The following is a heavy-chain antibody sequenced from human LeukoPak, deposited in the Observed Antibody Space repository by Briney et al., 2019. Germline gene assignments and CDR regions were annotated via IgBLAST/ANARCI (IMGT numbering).Heavy chain of an antibody. CDR2: IYYSGST. J-gene: IGHJ5*02. V-gene: IGHV4-39*01. CDR3: ARHRIVVVPAAMGGYPGVWFDP. D-gene: IGHD2-2*01. CDR1: GGSISSSSYY. Sequence: SETLSLTCTVSGGSISSSSYYWGWIRQPPGKGLAWIGSIYYSGSTYYNPSLKSRVTISVDTSKNQFSLKLSSVTAADTAVYYCARHRIVVVPAAMGGYPGVWFDPWGQGTLVTVSS.